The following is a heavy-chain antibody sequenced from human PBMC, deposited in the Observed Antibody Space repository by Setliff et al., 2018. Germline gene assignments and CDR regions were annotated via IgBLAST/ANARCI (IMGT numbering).Heavy chain of an antibody. CDR2: ISGSGSTI. Sequence: GGSLRLSXAASGFTFSSYSMNWVRQAPGKGLEWVSYISGSGSTIYYADSVKGRFTISRDNAKTSLYLQMNSLRADDTAVYYCARLRAPGSHGLDPWGQGTLVTVSS. D-gene: IGHD3-10*01. J-gene: IGHJ5*02. CDR3: ARLRAPGSHGLDP. CDR1: GFTFSSYS. V-gene: IGHV3-48*01.